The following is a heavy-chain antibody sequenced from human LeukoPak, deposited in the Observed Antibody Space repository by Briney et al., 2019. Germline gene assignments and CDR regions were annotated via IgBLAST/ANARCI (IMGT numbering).Heavy chain of an antibody. J-gene: IGHJ6*03. CDR1: GFTFSSYE. V-gene: IGHV3-48*03. CDR3: ARTYSSSWYYMDV. CDR2: ISSSGSTI. Sequence: GGSLRLSCAASGFTFSSYEMNWVRQAPGKGLEWVSYISSSGSTIYYADSVKGRFTISRDNAKNSLYLQMNSLRAEDTAVYYCARTYSSSWYYMDVWGKGTTVIISS. D-gene: IGHD6-13*01.